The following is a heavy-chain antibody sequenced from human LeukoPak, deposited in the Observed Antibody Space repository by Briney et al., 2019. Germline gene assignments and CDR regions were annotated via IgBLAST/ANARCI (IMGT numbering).Heavy chain of an antibody. D-gene: IGHD5-24*01. CDR3: ARTTREGYGHLDFDY. V-gene: IGHV1-18*01. Sequence: ASVKVSCKASGYTFTSYGISWVRQAPGQGLEWMGWISAYNGNTNYAQKLQGRVTMTTDTSTSTAYMELRSLRSDDTAVYYCARTTREGYGHLDFDYWGQGTLVTVSS. J-gene: IGHJ4*02. CDR1: GYTFTSYG. CDR2: ISAYNGNT.